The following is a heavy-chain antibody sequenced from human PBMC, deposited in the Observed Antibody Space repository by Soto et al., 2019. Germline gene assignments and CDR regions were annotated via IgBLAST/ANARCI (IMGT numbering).Heavy chain of an antibody. Sequence: QVQLVESGGGVVQPGRSLRLSCAASGFTFSSYGMYWVRQAPDKGLEWVALISYDGSTKYYANSVKGRFSISRDNSKNTRYLQNDSLRAENTGLYYCANDLPLICVGDCGPPDSWGQGTLVIASS. D-gene: IGHD2-21*02. CDR1: GFTFSSYG. J-gene: IGHJ4*02. CDR2: ISYDGSTK. CDR3: ANDLPLICVGDCGPPDS. V-gene: IGHV3-30*18.